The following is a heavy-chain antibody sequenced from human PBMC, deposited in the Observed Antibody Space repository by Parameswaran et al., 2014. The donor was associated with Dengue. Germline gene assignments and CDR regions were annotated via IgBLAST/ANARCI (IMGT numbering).Heavy chain of an antibody. Sequence: GGSLRLSCAASGFTFSNYWMHWVRQVPGKGLVWVSRINSDGSTTSYADSVKGRFTISRDNAKNTLYLQMNSLRAEDTAVYYCGRPYSTSLYVCDYWGQGTLVTVSS. V-gene: IGHV3-74*01. J-gene: IGHJ4*02. D-gene: IGHD2-2*01. CDR2: INSDGSTT. CDR3: GRPYSTSLYVCDY. CDR1: GFTFSNYW.